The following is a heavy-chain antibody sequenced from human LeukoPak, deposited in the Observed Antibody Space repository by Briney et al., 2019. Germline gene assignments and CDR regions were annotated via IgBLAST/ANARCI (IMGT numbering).Heavy chain of an antibody. Sequence: ASVKVSCKASGYTFTRHAMNWVRQAPGQGLEWMGWINTNTGNPTYAQGFTGRFVFSLDTSVSTAYLQISSLKAEDTAVYYCATSYQLRYFDWSAFDYWGQGTLVTVSS. CDR1: GYTFTRHA. D-gene: IGHD3-9*01. CDR3: ATSYQLRYFDWSAFDY. CDR2: INTNTGNP. J-gene: IGHJ4*02. V-gene: IGHV7-4-1*02.